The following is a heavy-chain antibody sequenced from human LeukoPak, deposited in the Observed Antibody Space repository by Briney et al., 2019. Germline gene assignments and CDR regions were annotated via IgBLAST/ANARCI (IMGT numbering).Heavy chain of an antibody. D-gene: IGHD5-12*01. CDR3: AKTYSGYSHFDY. J-gene: IGHJ4*02. CDR2: ISGSGGST. CDR1: GFNFSSYG. V-gene: IGHV3-23*01. Sequence: GVSLRLSCAASGFNFSSYGMSSVRQAPGKGLEWVSVISGSGGSTYYADSVKGRFTISRDNSKNTLFLQMNSLRAEDTAVYYCAKTYSGYSHFDYWGQGTLVTVSS.